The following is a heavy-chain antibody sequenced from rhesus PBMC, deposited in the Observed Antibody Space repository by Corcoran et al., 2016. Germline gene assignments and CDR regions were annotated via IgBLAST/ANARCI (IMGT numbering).Heavy chain of an antibody. CDR2: SYGSGGST. CDR1: GGSIRSSNW. D-gene: IGHD5-24*01. CDR3: ARARVHTNSGHFDY. J-gene: IGHJ4*01. Sequence: QVQLQESGPAVGKPSETLALTCAVSGGSIRSSNWWSCVRKSRGKGREWIGGSYGSGGSTEYNPSLKSRVTISKDTSKNQFSLKLSSVTAADTAVYYCARARVHTNSGHFDYWGQGVLVTVSS. V-gene: IGHV4-93*01.